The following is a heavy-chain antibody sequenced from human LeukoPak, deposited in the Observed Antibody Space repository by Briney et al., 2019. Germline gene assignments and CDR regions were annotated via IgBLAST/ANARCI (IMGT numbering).Heavy chain of an antibody. V-gene: IGHV1-2*02. J-gene: IGHJ4*02. CDR3: ARGLYSYFDY. D-gene: IGHD1-1*01. Sequence: VASVKVSCKASGYTFISYGISWVRQAPGQGLEWMGWINPNSGGTNYAQKFQGRVTMTRDTSISTAYMELSRLRSDDTAVYYCARGLYSYFDYWGQGTLVTVSS. CDR2: INPNSGGT. CDR1: GYTFISYG.